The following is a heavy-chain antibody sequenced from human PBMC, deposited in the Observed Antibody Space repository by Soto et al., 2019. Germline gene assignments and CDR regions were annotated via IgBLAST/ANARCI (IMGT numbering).Heavy chain of an antibody. J-gene: IGHJ6*02. CDR2: IISGGSRV. CDR3: ARERTSKGGMDV. V-gene: IGHV3-74*01. Sequence: GGSLRLSCAASGFTFSNDWMNWVRQGPGKGLEWVSRIISGGSRVSYADSVKGRFTIARDNAKNTLYLEMHSLTAEDTAVYYCARERTSKGGMDVWGQGTTVTVYS. CDR1: GFTFSNDW.